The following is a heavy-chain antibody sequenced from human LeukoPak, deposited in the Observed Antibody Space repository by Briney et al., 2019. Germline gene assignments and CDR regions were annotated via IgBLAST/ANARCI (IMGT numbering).Heavy chain of an antibody. CDR1: GFTFSSYA. Sequence: GGSLRLSCAASGFTFSSYAMSWVRQAPGKGLEWVSAISGSGSSTYYADSVKGRFTISRDNSKNTLYLQMKSLRAEDTAVYYCAKDQAVTTSGAFDIWGQGTMVTISS. V-gene: IGHV3-23*01. J-gene: IGHJ3*02. CDR2: ISGSGSST. CDR3: AKDQAVTTSGAFDI. D-gene: IGHD4-17*01.